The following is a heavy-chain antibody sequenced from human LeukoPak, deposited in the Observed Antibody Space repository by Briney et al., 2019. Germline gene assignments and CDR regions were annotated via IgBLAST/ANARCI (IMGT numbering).Heavy chain of an antibody. J-gene: IGHJ2*01. CDR3: ARAGWLQSKRIQHWYFDL. CDR1: GGSISSYY. D-gene: IGHD5-24*01. Sequence: SETLSLTCTVSGGSISSYYWSWIRQPPGKGLEWIGYIYYSGSTNYNPSLKSRVTISVDTSKNQFSLKLSSATAADTAVYYCARAGWLQSKRIQHWYFDLWGRGTLVTVSS. V-gene: IGHV4-59*01. CDR2: IYYSGST.